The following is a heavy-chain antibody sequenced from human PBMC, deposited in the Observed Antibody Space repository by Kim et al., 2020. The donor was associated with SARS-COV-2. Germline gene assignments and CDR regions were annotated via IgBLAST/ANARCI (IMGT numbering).Heavy chain of an antibody. CDR3: AKDDTTLWFGELGYYGMDV. J-gene: IGHJ6*02. D-gene: IGHD3-10*01. Sequence: GRFTISRDNSKNTLYLPMNSLRAEDTAVYYCAKDDTTLWFGELGYYGMDVWGQGTTVTVSS. V-gene: IGHV3-30*02.